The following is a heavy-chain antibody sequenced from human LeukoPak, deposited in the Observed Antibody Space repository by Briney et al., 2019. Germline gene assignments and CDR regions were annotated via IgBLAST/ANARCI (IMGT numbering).Heavy chain of an antibody. J-gene: IGHJ1*01. CDR3: VSYCGGGCYPRAEYFQH. CDR1: GFPFSGYN. V-gene: IGHV3-48*04. CDR2: VSSSASTI. Sequence: GGSLRLSCAASGFPFSGYNMNWVRQAPRKGLEWVSYVSSSASTIDYADSVKGRFTISRDNAKNSLYLQMNSLRAEDTAVYYCVSYCGGGCYPRAEYFQHWGQGTLVTVSS. D-gene: IGHD2-21*02.